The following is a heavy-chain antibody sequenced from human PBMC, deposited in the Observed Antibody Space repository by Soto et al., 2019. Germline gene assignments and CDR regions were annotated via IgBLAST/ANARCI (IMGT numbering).Heavy chain of an antibody. CDR2: IHYSGST. D-gene: IGHD3-3*01. Sequence: PSETLSLTCIVSGVSISSNYWSWIRQPPGQGLEWIGYIHYSGSTNFNTSLKNRVVMSVDTSKNQCSLRLSSVTAADTAVYYCARSYPNTIFGVVPSRVLDVWSQGATVTVSS. CDR3: ARSYPNTIFGVVPSRVLDV. CDR1: GVSISSNY. J-gene: IGHJ6*02. V-gene: IGHV4-59*01.